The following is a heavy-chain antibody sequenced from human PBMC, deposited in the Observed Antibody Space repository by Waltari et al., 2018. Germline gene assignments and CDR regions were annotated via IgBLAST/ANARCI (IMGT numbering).Heavy chain of an antibody. CDR1: GGSISSYY. V-gene: IGHV4-59*01. CDR2: IYYSGST. J-gene: IGHJ4*02. CDR3: ATTPGHY. Sequence: QVQLQESGPGLVKPSETLSLTCTVSGGSISSYYWSWSRQPPGKGLEWIGYIYYSGSTNYNPSLKSRVTISVDTSKNQFSLKLSSVTAADTAVYYCATTPGHYWGQGTLVTVSS. D-gene: IGHD1-1*01.